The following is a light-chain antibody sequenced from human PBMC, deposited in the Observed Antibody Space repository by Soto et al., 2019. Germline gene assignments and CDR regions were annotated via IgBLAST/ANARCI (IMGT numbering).Light chain of an antibody. CDR2: GSS. V-gene: IGKV3-20*01. J-gene: IGKJ2*01. Sequence: EVVLTQSPGTLSLSPGERATLSCRASQSVSNNYFAWYQQKPGQAPRLLLFGSSDRATGIPDTFSGSGSGTDFTLTISRLEPEDFAVYYCQQYGSSPPYTFGQGTKLEIK. CDR3: QQYGSSPPYT. CDR1: QSVSNNY.